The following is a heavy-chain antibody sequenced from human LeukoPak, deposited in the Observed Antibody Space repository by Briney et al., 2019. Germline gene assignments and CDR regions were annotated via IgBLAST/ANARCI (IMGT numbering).Heavy chain of an antibody. Sequence: ASVKVSCKASGYTFTGYYMHWVRQAPGQGLEWMGWINPNSGGTNYAQKFQGRVTMTRDTSISTAYMELSRLRSDDTAVYYCATEWGIRDFWSGYAESNWFDPWGQGTLVTVSS. CDR3: ATEWGIRDFWSGYAESNWFDP. J-gene: IGHJ5*02. CDR2: INPNSGGT. D-gene: IGHD3-3*01. V-gene: IGHV1-2*02. CDR1: GYTFTGYY.